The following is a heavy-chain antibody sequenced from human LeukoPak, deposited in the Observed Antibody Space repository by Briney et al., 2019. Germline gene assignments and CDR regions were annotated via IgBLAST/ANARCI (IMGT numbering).Heavy chain of an antibody. V-gene: IGHV4-59*12. CDR1: GGSISSYY. J-gene: IGHJ4*02. CDR2: IYYSGST. D-gene: IGHD3-3*01. Sequence: PSETLSLTCTVSGGSISSYYWSWIRQPPGKGLEWIGYIYYSGSTYYNPSLKSRVTISVDTSKNQFSLKLSSVTAADTAVYYCARDPIRSLRFFDYWGQGTLVTVSS. CDR3: ARDPIRSLRFFDY.